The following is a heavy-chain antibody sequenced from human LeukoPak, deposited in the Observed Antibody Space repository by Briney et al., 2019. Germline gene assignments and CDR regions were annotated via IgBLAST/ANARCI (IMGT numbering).Heavy chain of an antibody. V-gene: IGHV1-69*05. J-gene: IGHJ4*02. D-gene: IGHD3-3*01. Sequence: RASVKVSCKASGGTFSSYAISWVRQAPGQGLEWMGRIIPIFGTANYAQKFQGRVTITTDESTSTAYMELNSLRSEDTAVYYCARVSQYYDFWSGYLDYWGQGTLVTVSS. CDR2: IIPIFGTA. CDR1: GGTFSSYA. CDR3: ARVSQYYDFWSGYLDY.